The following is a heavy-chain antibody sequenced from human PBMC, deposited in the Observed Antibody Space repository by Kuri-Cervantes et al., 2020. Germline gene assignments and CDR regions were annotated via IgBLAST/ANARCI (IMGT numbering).Heavy chain of an antibody. J-gene: IGHJ3*02. V-gene: IGHV3-23*01. CDR3: ARAMMWSSDAFDI. D-gene: IGHD3-22*01. CDR2: ISGSGGST. CDR1: GYTFTDAW. Sequence: GGSLRLSCKGSGYTFTDAWMSWVRQAPGKGLEWVSAISGSGGSTYYADSVKGRFTISRDNSKNTLYLQMNSLRAGDTAVYYCARAMMWSSDAFDIWGQGTMVTVSS.